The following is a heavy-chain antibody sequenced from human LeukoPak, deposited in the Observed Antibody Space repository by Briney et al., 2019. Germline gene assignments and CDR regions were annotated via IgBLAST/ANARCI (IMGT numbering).Heavy chain of an antibody. CDR2: TKHIGST. Sequence: PSETLSLTCAVYGAPLSGYYWSWVRQPPGKGLELIGETKHIGSTNYNPSLKSRVTISADTSKYQFFLKLSSVTAADTAVYYCAHSMIRGVIAYWGQGTPVTVSS. J-gene: IGHJ4*02. CDR1: GAPLSGYY. CDR3: AHSMIRGVIAY. V-gene: IGHV4-34*01. D-gene: IGHD3-10*01.